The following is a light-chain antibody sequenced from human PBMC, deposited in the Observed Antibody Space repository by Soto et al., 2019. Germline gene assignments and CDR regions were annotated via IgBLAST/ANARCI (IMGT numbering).Light chain of an antibody. CDR1: QSISSY. J-gene: IGKJ2*01. V-gene: IGKV1-39*01. Sequence: DIQMTQSPSSLSASVGDRVTITCRASQSISSYLNWYQQKPGKAPKLLIYDASSLQSGVPSRFSGSGSATDFTLPISSLQPEDFATYYCQQSYSTPRTFGQGTKLEIK. CDR3: QQSYSTPRT. CDR2: DAS.